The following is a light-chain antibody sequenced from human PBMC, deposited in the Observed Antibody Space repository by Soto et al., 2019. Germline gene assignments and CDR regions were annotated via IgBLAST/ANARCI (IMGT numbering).Light chain of an antibody. V-gene: IGKV3-20*01. J-gene: IGKJ2*01. CDR2: GAS. Sequence: EIVLTQSPGTLSLSPGERATLSCRASQRISSSYLAWYQHKPGQAPRLLLYGASSRATGIPDRFSGSGSGTDFTLTISRPEREDFALYYCLHYGRSPPYTFGQGTKLEIK. CDR3: LHYGRSPPYT. CDR1: QRISSSY.